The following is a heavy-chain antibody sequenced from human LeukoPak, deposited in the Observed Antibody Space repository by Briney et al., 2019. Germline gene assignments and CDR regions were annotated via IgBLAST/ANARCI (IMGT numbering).Heavy chain of an antibody. CDR2: ISSSSYI. J-gene: IGHJ4*02. CDR3: ARLVATINLDY. CDR1: GFTFSSYS. Sequence: MTGGSLRLSCAASGFTFSSYSMNWVRQAPGKGLEWVSSISSSSYIYYADSVKGRFTISRDNAKNSLYLQMNSLRAEDTAVYYCARLVATINLDYWGQGTLVTVSS. D-gene: IGHD5-12*01. V-gene: IGHV3-21*01.